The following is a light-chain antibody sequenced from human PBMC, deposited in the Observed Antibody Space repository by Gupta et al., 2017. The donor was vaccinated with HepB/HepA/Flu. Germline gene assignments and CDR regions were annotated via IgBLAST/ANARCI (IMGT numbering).Light chain of an antibody. CDR3: QQEGSSPQT. J-gene: IGKJ1*01. CDR2: GAS. CDR1: QSVSSNF. V-gene: IGKV3-20*01. Sequence: IVLTQSPGTLSLSPGESATLSCRASQSVSSNFLAWYQQKPGQAPRLLIYGASSRATGIPDRFSGSGSETDFALTISRLEPEDFAVYYCQQEGSSPQTFGQGTKVEIE.